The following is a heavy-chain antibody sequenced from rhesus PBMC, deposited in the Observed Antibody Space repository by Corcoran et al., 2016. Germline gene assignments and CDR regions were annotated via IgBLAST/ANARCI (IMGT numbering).Heavy chain of an antibody. CDR1: GVSLSTSGMG. CDR3: ARGGGRYYFDY. J-gene: IGHJ4*01. Sequence: QVTLKESGPALVTPTQTLTLTCTFSGVSLSTSGMGVGWIRQPPGKTLEWLASIYWDDDKYYSTSLKSRLPISKDTSKNQVVLTMTNMDPVDTATYYCARGGGRYYFDYWGQGVLVTVSS. D-gene: IGHD6-37*01. CDR2: IYWDDDK. V-gene: IGHV2S1*01.